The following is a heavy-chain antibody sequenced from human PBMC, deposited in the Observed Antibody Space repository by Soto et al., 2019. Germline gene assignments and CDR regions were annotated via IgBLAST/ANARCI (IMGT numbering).Heavy chain of an antibody. D-gene: IGHD6-13*01. J-gene: IGHJ4*02. Sequence: QVQLVQSGAEVKKPGSSVKVSCKASGGTFSSYTISWVRQAPGQGLEWMGRIIPILGIANYAQKFQGRVTXTXXKSTSTAYMELSSLRSEDTAVYYCARGVAAARLDYWGQGTLVTVSS. CDR1: GGTFSSYT. V-gene: IGHV1-69*02. CDR2: IIPILGIA. CDR3: ARGVAAARLDY.